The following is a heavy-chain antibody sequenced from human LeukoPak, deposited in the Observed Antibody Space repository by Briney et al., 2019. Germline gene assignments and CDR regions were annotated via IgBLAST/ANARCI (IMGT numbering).Heavy chain of an antibody. J-gene: IGHJ4*02. CDR3: ATTGSGSYYDY. D-gene: IGHD1-26*01. CDR2: INDDETST. Sequence: SGGSLRLSCAASGFPFSSSWMHWVRQVPGKGLEWVSRINDDETSTTYAESVKGRFTISRDNAKNTLFLQMNSLRAEDTAVYYCATTGSGSYYDYWGQGTLVTVSS. CDR1: GFPFSSSW. V-gene: IGHV3-74*01.